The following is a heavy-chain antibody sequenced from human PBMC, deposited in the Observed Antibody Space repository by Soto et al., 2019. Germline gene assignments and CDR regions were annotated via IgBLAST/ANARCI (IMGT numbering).Heavy chain of an antibody. Sequence: PSETLSLTCTVSGGSISSYYWSWIRQPPGKGLEWIGYIYYSGSTNYNPSLKSRVTISVDTSKNQFSLKLSSVTAADTAVYYCGRGYCSCVSCLKIFPTPRVRAFDIWGPGPMVTVSS. CDR2: IYYSGST. V-gene: IGHV4-59*01. D-gene: IGHD2-15*01. CDR3: GRGYCSCVSCLKIFPTPRVRAFDI. J-gene: IGHJ3*02. CDR1: GGSISSYY.